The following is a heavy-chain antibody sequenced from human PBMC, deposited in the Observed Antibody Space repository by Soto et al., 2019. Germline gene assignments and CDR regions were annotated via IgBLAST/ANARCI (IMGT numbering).Heavy chain of an antibody. CDR3: ARGRWGYYYGSGSSPSWFDP. Sequence: SETLSLTCAVYGASFSGYYWSWIRQPPGKGLEWIGEINHSGSTNYNPSLKGRVTISVDTSKNQFSLKLSSVTAADTAVYYCARGRWGYYYGSGSSPSWFDPWGQGTLVTVSS. CDR1: GASFSGYY. J-gene: IGHJ5*02. CDR2: INHSGST. V-gene: IGHV4-34*01. D-gene: IGHD3-10*01.